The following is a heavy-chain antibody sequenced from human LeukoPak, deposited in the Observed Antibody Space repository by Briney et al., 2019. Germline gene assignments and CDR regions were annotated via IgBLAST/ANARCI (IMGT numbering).Heavy chain of an antibody. V-gene: IGHV3-7*01. Sequence: GGSLRLSCAASGFTFSNYWMSWVRQDPGKGLEWVAHMSQDGSEKHYVDSVKGRFTISRENAKKSLYLQMNSLRAEDTAVYYCASGFWSGLIDYWGQGTLVTVSS. CDR1: GFTFSNYW. J-gene: IGHJ4*02. CDR3: ASGFWSGLIDY. D-gene: IGHD3-3*01. CDR2: MSQDGSEK.